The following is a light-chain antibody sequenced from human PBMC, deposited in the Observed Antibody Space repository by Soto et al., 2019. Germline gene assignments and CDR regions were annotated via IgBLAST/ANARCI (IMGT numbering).Light chain of an antibody. Sequence: EIVMTQSPATLSVSPGERATLSCRASQSVSSDLAWYHQKPGQAPRLLIYGASTRATGIPARFSGSGSGTDFTLTISRLQSEDFALYYCQQYNDWPLTFGQGTKVDIK. CDR2: GAS. J-gene: IGKJ1*01. CDR3: QQYNDWPLT. V-gene: IGKV3-15*01. CDR1: QSVSSD.